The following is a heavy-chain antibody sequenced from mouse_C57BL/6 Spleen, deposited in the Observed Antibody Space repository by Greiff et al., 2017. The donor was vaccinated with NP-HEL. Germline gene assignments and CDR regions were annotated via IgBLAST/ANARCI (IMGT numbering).Heavy chain of an antibody. Sequence: VQLKQSGPELVKPGASVKISCKASGYTFTDYYMNWVKQSPGKSLEWIGDINPNNGGTSYNQKFKGKATLTVDKSSSTAYMELRSLTSEDSAVYYCARSAVVDYWGQGTTLTVSS. CDR3: ARSAVVDY. CDR2: INPNNGGT. V-gene: IGHV1-26*01. J-gene: IGHJ2*01. CDR1: GYTFTDYY. D-gene: IGHD1-1*01.